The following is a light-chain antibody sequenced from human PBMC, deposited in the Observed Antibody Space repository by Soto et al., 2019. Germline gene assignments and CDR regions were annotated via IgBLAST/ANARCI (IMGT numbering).Light chain of an antibody. CDR1: SSDVGSYNR. J-gene: IGLJ1*01. CDR3: YSFTSSNTYV. V-gene: IGLV2-18*02. CDR2: EVS. Sequence: QSALTQPPSVSGSPGQSVTISCTGTSSDVGSYNRVSWYQQPPGTAPKVMIYEVSNRPSGVPDRFSGSKSGNTDSLTISGLQPEDEADYYCYSFTSSNTYVFGTGTKVTVL.